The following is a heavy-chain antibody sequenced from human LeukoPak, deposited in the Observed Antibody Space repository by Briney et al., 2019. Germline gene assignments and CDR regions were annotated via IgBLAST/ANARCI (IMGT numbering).Heavy chain of an antibody. Sequence: PGGSLRLSCEASGFTFSIYWMSWVRQAPGKGLEWVANIKRDGNEKFYVDSVKGRFTISRDDANNSLYLQMNGLRAEGTAVYYCARILAFSGSWGYFDYWGQGALVTVSS. J-gene: IGHJ4*02. CDR3: ARILAFSGSWGYFDY. D-gene: IGHD6-13*01. CDR1: GFTFSIYW. V-gene: IGHV3-7*05. CDR2: IKRDGNEK.